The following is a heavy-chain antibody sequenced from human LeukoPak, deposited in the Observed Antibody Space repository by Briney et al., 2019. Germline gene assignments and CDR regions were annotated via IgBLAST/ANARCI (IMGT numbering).Heavy chain of an antibody. J-gene: IGHJ4*02. D-gene: IGHD3-22*01. CDR3: ARSRIQHIPYYDNSGNPFYFDS. V-gene: IGHV4-34*01. CDR1: GGSFSGYY. CDR2: INHSGST. Sequence: PSETLSLTCAVYGGSFSGYYWSWIRQPPGKGLEWIGEINHSGSTNYNPSLKSRVTISVDTSKNQFSLKLSSVTAADTAVYYCARSRIQHIPYYDNSGNPFYFDSWGLGTLVTVSS.